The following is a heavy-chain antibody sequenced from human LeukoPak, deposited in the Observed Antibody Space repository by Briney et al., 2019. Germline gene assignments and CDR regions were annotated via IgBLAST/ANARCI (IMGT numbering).Heavy chain of an antibody. CDR3: ARDYYDSSGYYYHSDGYFDL. Sequence: PSETLSLTCTVSGGSVSSGSYYWSWIRQPPGKGLEWIGYIYYSGSTNYNPSLKSRVTISVDTSKNQFSLKLSSVTAADTAVYYCARDYYDSSGYYYHSDGYFDLWGRGTLVTVSS. CDR2: IYYSGST. J-gene: IGHJ2*01. D-gene: IGHD3-22*01. V-gene: IGHV4-61*01. CDR1: GGSVSSGSYY.